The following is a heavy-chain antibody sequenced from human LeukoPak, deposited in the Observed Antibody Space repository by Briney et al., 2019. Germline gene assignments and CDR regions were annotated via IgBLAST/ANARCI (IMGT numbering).Heavy chain of an antibody. Sequence: ASVKVSCKASGYTFTSYGISWVRQAPGQGLEWMGWISAYNGNTNYAQKLRGRVTMTTDTSTSTAYMELRSLRSDDTAVYYCARPRVYNWNDNYYYGMDVWGKGTTVTVSS. CDR3: ARPRVYNWNDNYYYGMDV. CDR1: GYTFTSYG. CDR2: ISAYNGNT. J-gene: IGHJ6*04. V-gene: IGHV1-18*04. D-gene: IGHD1-1*01.